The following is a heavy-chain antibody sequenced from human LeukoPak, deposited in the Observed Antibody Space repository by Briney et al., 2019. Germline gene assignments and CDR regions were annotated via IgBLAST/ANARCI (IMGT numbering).Heavy chain of an antibody. V-gene: IGHV3-74*01. J-gene: IGHJ5*02. CDR1: GLTFSSYW. Sequence: GGSLRLSCAASGLTFSSYWMHWVRQAPGKGLVWVSRINSDGSSTSYADSVKGRFTISRDNAKNTLYLQMNSLRAEDTAVYYCARGGAAVGITIFGVVITPPNNWFDPWGQGTLVTVSS. D-gene: IGHD3-3*01. CDR3: ARGGAAVGITIFGVVITPPNNWFDP. CDR2: INSDGSST.